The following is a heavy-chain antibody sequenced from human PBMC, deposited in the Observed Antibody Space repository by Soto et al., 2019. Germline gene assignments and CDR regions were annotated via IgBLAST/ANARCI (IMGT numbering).Heavy chain of an antibody. CDR3: ARDPTNYDFWSGYSPYYYYYGMDV. D-gene: IGHD3-3*01. CDR1: GFTFSSYA. V-gene: IGHV3-33*01. Sequence: PGGSLILSCAASGFTFSSYAMHWVRQAPGKWIGWVAVIWYDGSNKYYADSVKGLFTISRDNSKNTLYLQMNRTRAEDTAVYYCARDPTNYDFWSGYSPYYYYYGMDVWGQGTTVTVSS. J-gene: IGHJ6*02. CDR2: IWYDGSNK.